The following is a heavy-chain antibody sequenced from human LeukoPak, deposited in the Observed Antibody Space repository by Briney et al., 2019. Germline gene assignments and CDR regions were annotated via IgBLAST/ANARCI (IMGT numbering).Heavy chain of an antibody. V-gene: IGHV3-15*07. J-gene: IGHJ4*02. CDR3: TTNPGTWGDF. D-gene: IGHD7-27*01. Sequence: GGSLRLSCAASGLTFSNAWMNWVRQAPGRGLEWVAHIKSETNGGTADYAAAVEGRFTISRDDSKNTLYLQMNSLKIEDTAVYFCTTNPGTWGDFWGQGSLVTVSS. CDR2: IKSETNGGTA. CDR1: GLTFSNAW.